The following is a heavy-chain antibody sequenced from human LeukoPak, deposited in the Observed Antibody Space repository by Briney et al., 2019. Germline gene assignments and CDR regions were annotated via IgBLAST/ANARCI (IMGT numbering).Heavy chain of an antibody. CDR1: GFTFSSYA. CDR2: ISSSGGTT. CDR3: AKDNVRLRAGPYFLEY. J-gene: IGHJ4*02. D-gene: IGHD6-19*01. Sequence: GGSLRLSCAASGFTFSSYAMTWVRQAPGKGLEWVSGISSSGGTTFYGDSVKGRFTISRDNSKNTLYLQMDSLRAEDTALYYCAKDNVRLRAGPYFLEYWGPGTLVTVSS. V-gene: IGHV3-23*01.